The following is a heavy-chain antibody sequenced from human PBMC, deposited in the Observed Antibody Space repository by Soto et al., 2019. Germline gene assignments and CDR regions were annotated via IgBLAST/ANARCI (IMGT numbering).Heavy chain of an antibody. Sequence: QITLKESGPTLVKPTQTLTLTCTFSGFSLSTSGVGVGWIRQPPGKALEWLALIYWDDDKRYSPSLKSRLTITKTTSKNQVVLTMTNIDPVDTATYYCAHSYLDYDILTGYYTGAFDIWGQGTMVTVSS. CDR3: AHSYLDYDILTGYYTGAFDI. D-gene: IGHD3-9*01. CDR2: IYWDDDK. J-gene: IGHJ3*02. CDR1: GFSLSTSGVG. V-gene: IGHV2-5*02.